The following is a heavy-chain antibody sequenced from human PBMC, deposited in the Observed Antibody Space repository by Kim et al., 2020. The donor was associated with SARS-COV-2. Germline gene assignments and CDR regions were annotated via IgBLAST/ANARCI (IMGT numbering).Heavy chain of an antibody. CDR3: ATEGGTSGRCGYFDF. J-gene: IGHJ4*02. Sequence: GGSLRLSCLTSRSIFSSYVIHWVRQAPGKGLEWVAAMSFDGFSTYFADSVKGRFTISRDNSKNTVWLQVNSLRDEDSAIYYCATEGGTSGRCGYFDFWGQGTRITVSS. CDR2: MSFDGFST. V-gene: IGHV3-30*04. CDR1: RSIFSSYV. D-gene: IGHD5-12*01.